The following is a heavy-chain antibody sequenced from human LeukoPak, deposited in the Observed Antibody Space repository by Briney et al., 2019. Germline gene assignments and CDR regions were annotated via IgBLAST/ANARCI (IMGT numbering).Heavy chain of an antibody. Sequence: PSETLSLTCTVSGGSISSYYWSWIRQPPGKGLEWFGNFYDSGTTNYSPSLKSRVTISVDTSKNQISLKLSSVTAADTAVYYCASTLKWLAFDYWGEGSLVTVSS. CDR2: FYDSGTT. CDR3: ASTLKWLAFDY. CDR1: GGSISSYY. D-gene: IGHD5-12*01. V-gene: IGHV4-59*01. J-gene: IGHJ4*02.